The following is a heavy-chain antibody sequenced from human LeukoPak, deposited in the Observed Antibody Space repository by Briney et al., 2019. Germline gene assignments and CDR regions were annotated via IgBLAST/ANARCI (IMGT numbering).Heavy chain of an antibody. CDR2: IYHSGST. CDR3: AGSYSSSRFIMDV. D-gene: IGHD6-13*01. Sequence: SETLSLTCTVSGYSINSGYYWGWIRQPPGKGLEWIAIIYHSGSTYYNPSLKSRVTISVDTSKNQFSLKLSSVTAADTAVYYCAGSYSSSRFIMDVWGKGTTVTVSS. V-gene: IGHV4-38-2*02. J-gene: IGHJ6*04. CDR1: GYSINSGYY.